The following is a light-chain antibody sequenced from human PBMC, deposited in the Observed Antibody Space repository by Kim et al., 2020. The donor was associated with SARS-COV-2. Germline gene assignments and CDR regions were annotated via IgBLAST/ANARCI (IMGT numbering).Light chain of an antibody. CDR1: NIGSKH. J-gene: IGLJ3*02. V-gene: IGLV3-9*01. CDR2: RDS. CDR3: QVWDNNTWV. Sequence: SYELTQPLSVSVALGQTASITCGGDNIGSKHVHWYQQKAGQAPVLVIYRDSSRPAEIPERFSGSNSGNTGTLTVSRAQAGDEADYYCQVWDNNTWVFGAG.